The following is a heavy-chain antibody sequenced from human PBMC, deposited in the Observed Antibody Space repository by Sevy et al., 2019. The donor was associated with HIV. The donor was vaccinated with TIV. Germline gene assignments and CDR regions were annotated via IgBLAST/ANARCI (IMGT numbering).Heavy chain of an antibody. V-gene: IGHV1-69*13. J-gene: IGHJ6*02. CDR1: GGTFSSYA. CDR3: ASTNYYVFWSGYYGPYYYGMDV. CDR2: IIPIFGTA. D-gene: IGHD3-3*01. Sequence: ASVKVSCKASGGTFSSYAISWVRQAPGQGLEWMGGIIPIFGTANYAQKFQGRVTITADESTSTAYMELRGLRLEATAVYYCASTNYYVFWSGYYGPYYYGMDVWGQGTTVTVSS.